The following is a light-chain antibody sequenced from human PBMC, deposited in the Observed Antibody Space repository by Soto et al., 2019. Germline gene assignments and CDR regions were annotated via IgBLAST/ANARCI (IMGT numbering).Light chain of an antibody. Sequence: DIQMTQSPSTLSGSVGDRVTITCRASQSISYWLAWYQQKPGKAPTLLIYDASTLESGVPSRFSGSGFGTDFTLTISTLQPEDFGTYYCQQYNSYSWTFGQGTKVDIK. V-gene: IGKV1-5*01. J-gene: IGKJ1*01. CDR3: QQYNSYSWT. CDR2: DAS. CDR1: QSISYW.